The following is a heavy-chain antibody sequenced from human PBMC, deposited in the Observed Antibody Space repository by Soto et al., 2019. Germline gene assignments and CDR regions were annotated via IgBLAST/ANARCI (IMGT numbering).Heavy chain of an antibody. Sequence: QVQLVQSGAEVKKPGSSVKVSCKASGGTFSSYAISWVRQAPGQGLEWMGGIIPIFGTANYAQKFQGRVTITADESTSTAYMELSSLRSEDTAVYYCARAKGPDFWSGYHRGELRYFDYWGQGTLVTVSS. CDR3: ARAKGPDFWSGYHRGELRYFDY. V-gene: IGHV1-69*01. CDR1: GGTFSSYA. J-gene: IGHJ4*02. CDR2: IIPIFGTA. D-gene: IGHD3-3*01.